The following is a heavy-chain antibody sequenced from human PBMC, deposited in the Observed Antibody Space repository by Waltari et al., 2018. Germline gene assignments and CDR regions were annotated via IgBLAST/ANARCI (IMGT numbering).Heavy chain of an antibody. J-gene: IGHJ4*02. CDR1: GFTFSPYA. CDR3: TRALFGGSTD. Sequence: EVQLLDSGGGLVQPGGSLRLSCVASGFTFSPYAMSWVRQAPGKGREGVSAISGNAGTTYNTDSVKGRFTISRDNSKNTLYLQMNSLRAEDTAVYYCTRALFGGSTDWGQGTLVTVSS. V-gene: IGHV3-23*01. CDR2: ISGNAGTT. D-gene: IGHD3-10*02.